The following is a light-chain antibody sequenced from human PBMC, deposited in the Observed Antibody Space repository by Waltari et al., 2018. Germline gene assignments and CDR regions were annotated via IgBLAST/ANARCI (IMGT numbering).Light chain of an antibody. CDR2: AAS. J-gene: IGKJ2*03. CDR3: QQYDKWPPFS. V-gene: IGKV3-15*01. Sequence: ETVMTKSPATLSVSPGDRATLSCRASQSVGTNVAWYQQKPGQAPRLLIYAASTRASDIPTRFSGSGSGTEFTFTISSLQSEDFAVYYCQQYDKWPPFSFGQGTNLELK. CDR1: QSVGTN.